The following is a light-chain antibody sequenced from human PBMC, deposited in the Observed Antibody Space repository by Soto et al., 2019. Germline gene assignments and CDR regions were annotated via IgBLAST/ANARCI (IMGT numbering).Light chain of an antibody. Sequence: DTQMTQSPSTLSASIGERVTITCRASQSISIRLAWYQQKPGKAPKILINKASSLESGVPSRFSGSGSATEFTLTISSLQPDDLATYYCQQYNDYPLTFGGGTKVELK. V-gene: IGKV1-5*03. CDR2: KAS. J-gene: IGKJ4*01. CDR1: QSISIR. CDR3: QQYNDYPLT.